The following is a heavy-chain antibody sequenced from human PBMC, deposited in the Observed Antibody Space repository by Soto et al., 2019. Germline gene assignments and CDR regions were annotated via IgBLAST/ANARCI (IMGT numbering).Heavy chain of an antibody. CDR3: ARDYRNGGFDY. CDR2: ISDRSNVI. CDR1: KFTFSDHY. Sequence: GGSLRLSCTVSKFTFSDHYMGWFRQAPGKGLEWISYISDRSNVIYYADSVKGRFTISRDNARSTLFLQMNSLRPEDTAVYYCARDYRNGGFDYWGQGTLVTVSS. V-gene: IGHV3-11*01. J-gene: IGHJ4*02. D-gene: IGHD4-4*01.